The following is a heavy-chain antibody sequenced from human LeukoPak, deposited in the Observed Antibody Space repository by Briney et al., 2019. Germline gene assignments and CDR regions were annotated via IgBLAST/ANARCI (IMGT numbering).Heavy chain of an antibody. V-gene: IGHV1-8*01. J-gene: IGHJ6*03. Sequence: ASVKVSCKASGYTFTSYDINWVRQATGQGLEWMGWMNPNSGNTGYAQKFQGRVTMTRNTSISTAYMELSSLRSEDTAVYYCARASGPVYYMDVWGKGTTVTISS. CDR3: ARASGPVYYMDV. CDR2: MNPNSGNT. CDR1: GYTFTSYD. D-gene: IGHD3-3*01.